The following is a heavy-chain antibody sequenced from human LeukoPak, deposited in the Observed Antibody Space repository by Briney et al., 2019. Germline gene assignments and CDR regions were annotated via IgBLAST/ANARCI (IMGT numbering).Heavy chain of an antibody. D-gene: IGHD3-3*01. CDR3: AKDPGNGYDFWSGYSDNWFDP. V-gene: IGHV3-43*02. Sequence: GGSLRLSCAASGFTFDDYAMHWVRQAPGKGLEWVSLISGDGGSTYYADSVKGRITISRDNSKNSLYLQMNSLRTEDTALYYCAKDPGNGYDFWSGYSDNWFDPWGQGTLVTVSS. CDR2: ISGDGGST. CDR1: GFTFDDYA. J-gene: IGHJ5*02.